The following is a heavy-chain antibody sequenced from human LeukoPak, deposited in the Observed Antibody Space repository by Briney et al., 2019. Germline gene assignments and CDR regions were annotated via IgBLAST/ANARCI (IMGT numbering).Heavy chain of an antibody. CDR2: IIPILGIA. CDR3: ETNYYDSSGPDAFDI. D-gene: IGHD3-22*01. J-gene: IGHJ3*02. V-gene: IGHV1-69*04. CDR1: GGTFSSYA. Sequence: SVKVSCKASGGTFSSYAISWVRQAPGQGLEWMGRIIPILGIANYAQKFQGRVTITADKSTSTAYMELSSLRSEDMAVYYCETNYYDSSGPDAFDIWGQGTMVTVSS.